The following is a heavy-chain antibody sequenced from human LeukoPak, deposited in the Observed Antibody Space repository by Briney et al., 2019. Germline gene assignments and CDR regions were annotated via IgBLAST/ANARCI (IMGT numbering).Heavy chain of an antibody. CDR1: GFSLMDYS. D-gene: IGHD3-22*01. CDR3: VRTFHYERGGPYRHFDC. CDR2: IKEDGSRT. Sequence: PGGSLRLSCAASGFSLMDYSRHWGRRGRGQGLGRGSHIKEDGSRTRYAEIVKGRFTISRDNANNALYIKMNSLRAEDTAVYYCVRTFHYERGGPYRHFDCWGQGTLVTVSA. J-gene: IGHJ4*02. V-gene: IGHV3-74*01.